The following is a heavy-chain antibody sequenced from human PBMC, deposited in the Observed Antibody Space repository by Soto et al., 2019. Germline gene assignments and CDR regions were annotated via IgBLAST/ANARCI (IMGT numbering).Heavy chain of an antibody. CDR3: ARQAKYDILTGYFPFDD. CDR2: IDPSDSYT. V-gene: IGHV5-10-1*01. D-gene: IGHD3-9*01. Sequence: PGESLKISCNGSGYTFTNYWINWVRQMPGKGLEWMGRIDPSDSYTNCSPSFQGHVTISADKSISTASLQWSSLKASDSAIYYCARQAKYDILTGYFPFDDWGQGTLVTVSS. J-gene: IGHJ4*02. CDR1: GYTFTNYW.